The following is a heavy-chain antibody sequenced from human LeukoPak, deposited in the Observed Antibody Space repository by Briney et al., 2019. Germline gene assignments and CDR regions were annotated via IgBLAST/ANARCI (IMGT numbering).Heavy chain of an antibody. CDR1: GGTFSSYA. D-gene: IGHD5-12*01. J-gene: IGHJ4*02. V-gene: IGHV1-69*13. CDR2: IIPIFGTA. Sequence: SVKVSCKASGGTFSSYAINWVRQAPGQGLEWMGGIIPIFGTANYAQKFQGRVTITADESTSIAYMELSSLRSEDTAVYYCAQGIVAKARYYFDYWGQGTLVTVSS. CDR3: AQGIVAKARYYFDY.